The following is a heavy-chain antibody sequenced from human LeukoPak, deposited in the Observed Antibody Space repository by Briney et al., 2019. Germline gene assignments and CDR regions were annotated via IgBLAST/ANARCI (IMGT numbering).Heavy chain of an antibody. J-gene: IGHJ5*02. CDR1: GFTFSSYS. CDR3: ARARIKLGGWFDP. Sequence: AGGSLRLSCAASGFTFSSYSMNWVRQAPGKGLEWVSSISSSSSYIYYADSVKGRFTISRDNAKNSLYLQMNSLRAEDTAVYYCARARIKLGGWFDPWGQGTLVTVSS. V-gene: IGHV3-21*01. CDR2: ISSSSSYI. D-gene: IGHD1-7*01.